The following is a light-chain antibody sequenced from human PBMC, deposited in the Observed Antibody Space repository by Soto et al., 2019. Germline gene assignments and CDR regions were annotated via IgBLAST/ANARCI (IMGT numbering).Light chain of an antibody. Sequence: DIQMTPSPSTLSASVGDRVTITCRASQGISSWFAWYQQKPGNAPKLLIYDASSLESGVPSRFSGSGSGTEFTLTFSSLQPDDFATYDCQQYNSYPYTFGQGTKLEIK. CDR3: QQYNSYPYT. CDR2: DAS. CDR1: QGISSW. J-gene: IGKJ2*01. V-gene: IGKV1-5*01.